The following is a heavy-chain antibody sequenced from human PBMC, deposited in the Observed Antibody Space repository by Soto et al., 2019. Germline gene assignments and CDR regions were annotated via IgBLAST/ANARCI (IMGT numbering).Heavy chain of an antibody. D-gene: IGHD2-15*01. CDR1: GYSITCCA. CDR3: ARDVRWTSGWFDP. CDR2: INTVNGDT. J-gene: IGHJ5*02. Sequence: QVQLVQSGAEVKKPGASVKVSCKASGYSITCCAMHWVRQAPGQRLEWMGWINTVNGDTTYSEKFQGRVTIFSDTSANTAYMELSSLRSEDTAVYYCARDVRWTSGWFDPWGQGTLIVVSS. V-gene: IGHV1-3*04.